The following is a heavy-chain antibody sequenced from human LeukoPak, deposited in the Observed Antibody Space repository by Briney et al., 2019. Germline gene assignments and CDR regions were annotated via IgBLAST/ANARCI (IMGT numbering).Heavy chain of an antibody. CDR3: AKSPCGGGDCYLSPATYYFDY. V-gene: IGHV3-23*01. CDR1: GFTFSSYA. J-gene: IGHJ4*02. Sequence: PGGSLRLSCAASGFTFSSYAMSWVRQAPGKGLEWVSAISGSGGSTYYADSVKGRFTISRDNSKNTLYLQMNSLRAEDTAVYYCAKSPCGGGDCYLSPATYYFDYWGQGTLVTVSS. CDR2: ISGSGGST. D-gene: IGHD2-21*02.